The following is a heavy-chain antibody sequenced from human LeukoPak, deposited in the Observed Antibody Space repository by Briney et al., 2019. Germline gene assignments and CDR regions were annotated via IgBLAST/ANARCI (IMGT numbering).Heavy chain of an antibody. D-gene: IGHD3-3*01. CDR3: ARDFLEWHNWFDP. CDR1: GFTFSSYS. CDR2: ISTDGSST. J-gene: IGHJ5*02. Sequence: PGGSLRLSCTASGFTFSSYSLNWVRQAPGKGLVWVSRISTDGSSTSYADSLKGRFTISRDNAKNTLYLQMNSLRAEDTAVYYCARDFLEWHNWFDPWGQGTLVTVSS. V-gene: IGHV3-74*01.